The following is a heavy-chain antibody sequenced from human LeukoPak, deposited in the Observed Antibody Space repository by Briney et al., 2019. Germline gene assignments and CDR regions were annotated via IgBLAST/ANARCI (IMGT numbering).Heavy chain of an antibody. V-gene: IGHV3-30*14. CDR3: ARVGYYSSGPFSYFDY. CDR1: GFTFSGYA. J-gene: IGHJ4*02. CDR2: ISYDGSNK. D-gene: IGHD3-10*01. Sequence: GGSLRLSCAASGFTFSGYAMHWVRQAPGKGLEWVAVISYDGSNKYYADSVKGRFTISRDSSENTLYLQMNSLRAEDTAVYFCARVGYYSSGPFSYFDYWGQGTLVTVSP.